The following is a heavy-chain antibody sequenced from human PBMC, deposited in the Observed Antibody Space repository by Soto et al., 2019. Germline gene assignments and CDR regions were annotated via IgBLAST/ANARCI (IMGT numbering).Heavy chain of an antibody. CDR3: AKDYGPYYYYYMDV. J-gene: IGHJ6*03. CDR1: GFTFSSYA. Sequence: GGSLRLSCAASGFTFSSYAMSWVRQAPGKGLEWVSAISGSGGSTYYADSEKGRFTISRDNSKNTLYLQMNSLRAEDTAVYYCAKDYGPYYYYYMDVWGKGTTVTVSS. CDR2: ISGSGGST. V-gene: IGHV3-23*01. D-gene: IGHD4-17*01.